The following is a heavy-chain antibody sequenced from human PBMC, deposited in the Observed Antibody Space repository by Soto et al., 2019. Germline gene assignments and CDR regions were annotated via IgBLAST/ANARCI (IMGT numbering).Heavy chain of an antibody. CDR2: IVPIHRTA. Sequence: QIQLVQSGAEVKKPGSSVKVSCKASGGTFSSYRINWVRQAPGQGLEWVGGIVPIHRTADHAQKFQGRVTITADESARTTYMELRSLTSQDTAVYYCVKGARGYGASGLDSWGQGVQVTVSS. D-gene: IGHD2-15*01. J-gene: IGHJ4*02. CDR1: GGTFSSYR. V-gene: IGHV1-69*01. CDR3: VKGARGYGASGLDS.